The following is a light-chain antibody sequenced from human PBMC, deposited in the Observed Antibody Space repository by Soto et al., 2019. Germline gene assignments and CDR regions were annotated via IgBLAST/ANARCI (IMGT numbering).Light chain of an antibody. V-gene: IGKV1-5*03. CDR2: KAS. CDR3: QQYNDLST. J-gene: IGKJ4*01. Sequence: DIQMTQSPSTLSASVGDRVTIACRASQNISDWLAWYQQKPGKAPNLLIYKASTLGSGVPSRFSGSGSGTEFTLAISSLQPEDFATYYCQQYNDLSTFGGGTKVDIK. CDR1: QNISDW.